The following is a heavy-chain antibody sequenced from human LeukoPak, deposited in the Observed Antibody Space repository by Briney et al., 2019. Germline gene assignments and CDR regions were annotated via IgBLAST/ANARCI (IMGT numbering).Heavy chain of an antibody. Sequence: GGSLRLSCAASGFTFSSYSMNWVRQAPGKGLEWVSYISSSSSTIYYADSVKGRFTISRDNAKNSLYLQMNSLRAEDTAVYYCARGPPYIVVVTAIGFFDYWGQGTLVTVSS. CDR2: ISSSSSTI. CDR1: GFTFSSYS. D-gene: IGHD2-21*02. V-gene: IGHV3-48*01. J-gene: IGHJ4*02. CDR3: ARGPPYIVVVTAIGFFDY.